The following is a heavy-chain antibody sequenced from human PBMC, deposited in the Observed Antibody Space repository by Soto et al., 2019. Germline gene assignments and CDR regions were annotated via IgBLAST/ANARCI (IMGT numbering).Heavy chain of an antibody. J-gene: IGHJ5*02. CDR3: ARGITLGRGVTQNNWFGP. CDR2: ISAYNGNT. CDR1: GYTFTSYG. D-gene: IGHD3-10*01. Sequence: ASVKVSCKASGYTFTSYGISWVRQAPGQGLEWMGWISAYNGNTNYAQKLQGRVTMTTDTSTSTAYMELRSLRSDDTAVYYCARGITLGRGVTQNNWFGPWGQGTLVAVSS. V-gene: IGHV1-18*04.